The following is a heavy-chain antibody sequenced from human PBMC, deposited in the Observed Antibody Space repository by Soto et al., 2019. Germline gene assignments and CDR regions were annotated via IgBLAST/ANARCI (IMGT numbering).Heavy chain of an antibody. CDR1: GCTISSYD. CDR3: ARSDGRY. J-gene: IGHJ4*02. V-gene: IGHV4-59*01. CDR2: IYYSGST. Sequence: PSETLSLTCPVSGCTISSYDWSWIRQPPGKGLEWIGYIYYSGSTNYNPSLKSRVTISVDTSKNQFSLKLSSVTAADTAVYYCARSDGRYWGQGTLVTVSS.